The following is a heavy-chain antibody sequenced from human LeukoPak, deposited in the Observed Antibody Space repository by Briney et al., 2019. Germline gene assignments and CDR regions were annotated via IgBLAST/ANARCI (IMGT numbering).Heavy chain of an antibody. D-gene: IGHD5-12*01. CDR3: ARGFDSKSTYFDY. V-gene: IGHV4-59*01. CDR2: ISYSGMT. CDR1: GGSLSSSY. Sequence: PSETLSLTCTVSGGSLSSSYWNWIRQPPGKGLEWIGYISYSGMTNYNPSLKSRVSISLDTSKNQFSLKLRSVTAADTAVYYCARGFDSKSTYFDYWGQGTLVTVSS. J-gene: IGHJ4*02.